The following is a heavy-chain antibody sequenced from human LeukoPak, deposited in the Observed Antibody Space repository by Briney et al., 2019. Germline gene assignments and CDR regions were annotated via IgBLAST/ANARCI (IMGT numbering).Heavy chain of an antibody. CDR2: IYYSGST. CDR3: ARSHDYGDYETDWFDP. V-gene: IGHV4-61*08. D-gene: IGHD4-17*01. Sequence: SQTLSLTCTVSGGSISSGGYYWSWIRQPPGKGLEWIGYIYYSGSTNYNPSLKSRVTISVDTSKNQFSLKLSSVTAADTAVYYCARSHDYGDYETDWFDPWGQGTLVTVSS. CDR1: GGSISSGGYY. J-gene: IGHJ5*02.